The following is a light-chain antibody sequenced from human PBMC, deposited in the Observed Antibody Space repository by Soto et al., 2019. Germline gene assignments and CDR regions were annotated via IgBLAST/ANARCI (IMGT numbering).Light chain of an antibody. CDR3: QQYGSSSLWT. Sequence: EIVMTQSPATLSVSPGERVTLSCRASQSVSSNLAWYQQKVGQAPRLLIYGASSRATGIPDRFSGSGSGTDFTLTISRLEPEDFAVYYCQQYGSSSLWTFGQGTKVDIK. CDR2: GAS. CDR1: QSVSSN. V-gene: IGKV3-20*01. J-gene: IGKJ1*01.